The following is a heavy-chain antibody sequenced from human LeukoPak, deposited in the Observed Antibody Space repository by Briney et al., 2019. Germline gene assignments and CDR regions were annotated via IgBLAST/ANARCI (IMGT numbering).Heavy chain of an antibody. Sequence: GGSLRLSCAASGFTFSSNYMSWVRQAPGKGLEWVSVIYSGGSTYYADSVKGRFTISRDNSKNTLYLQMNSRRAEDTAVYYCARARGDSSGYYYYWGQGTLVTVSS. J-gene: IGHJ4*02. V-gene: IGHV3-66*01. CDR1: GFTFSSNY. CDR2: IYSGGST. D-gene: IGHD3-22*01. CDR3: ARARGDSSGYYYY.